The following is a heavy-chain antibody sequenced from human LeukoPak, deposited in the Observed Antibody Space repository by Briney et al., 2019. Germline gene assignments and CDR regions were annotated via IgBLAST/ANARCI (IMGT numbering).Heavy chain of an antibody. CDR2: IYYSGST. Sequence: PSETLSLTCTVSGGSISSYYWSWIRQPPGKGLEWIGYIYYSGSTNYNPSLKSRVTISVDTSKNQFSLKLSSVTGADTAVYYCARGIAARPLDYWGQGTLVTVSS. V-gene: IGHV4-59*01. D-gene: IGHD6-6*01. J-gene: IGHJ4*02. CDR1: GGSISSYY. CDR3: ARGIAARPLDY.